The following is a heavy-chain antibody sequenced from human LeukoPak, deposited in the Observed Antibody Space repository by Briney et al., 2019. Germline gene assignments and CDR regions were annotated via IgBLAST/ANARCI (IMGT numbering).Heavy chain of an antibody. CDR1: GGSISSGGYS. V-gene: IGHV4-30-2*01. Sequence: PSETLSLTCAVSGGSISSGGYSWSWIRQPPGKGLEWIGEINHSGSTNYNPSLKSRVTISVDTSKNQFSLKLSSVTAADTAVYYCARGVIVGATGIDYGGQGTLVTVSS. CDR2: INHSGST. J-gene: IGHJ4*02. CDR3: ARGVIVGATGIDY. D-gene: IGHD1-26*01.